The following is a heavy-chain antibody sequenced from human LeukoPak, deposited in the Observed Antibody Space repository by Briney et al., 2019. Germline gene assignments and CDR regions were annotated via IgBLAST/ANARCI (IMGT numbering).Heavy chain of an antibody. J-gene: IGHJ5*02. CDR2: IYTSGST. D-gene: IGHD1-26*01. CDR1: GGSISSYY. CDR3: ARDGGYSGSSSEWFDP. V-gene: IGHV4-4*07. Sequence: TSETLSLTCTVSGGSISSYYWSWIRQPAGKGLEWIGRIYTSGSTNYNPSLKSRVTMSVDTSKNQFSLKLSSVTAADTAVYYCARDGGYSGSSSEWFDPWGQGTRVTVSS.